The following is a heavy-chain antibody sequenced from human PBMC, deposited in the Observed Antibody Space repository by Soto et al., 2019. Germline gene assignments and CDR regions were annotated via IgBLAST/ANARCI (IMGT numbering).Heavy chain of an antibody. D-gene: IGHD2-15*01. CDR3: ASVIGGYSEYYFDS. CDR1: GVSISSGGYY. Sequence: SETLSLTCTVSGVSISSGGYYWGWIRQHPGKGLEWIGNIYYSGRTYYNPSLKSRVIMSVDKSKNHFALKLSSVTAADTAMYYCASVIGGYSEYYFDSWGQGALVTVSS. CDR2: IYYSGRT. V-gene: IGHV4-31*03. J-gene: IGHJ4*02.